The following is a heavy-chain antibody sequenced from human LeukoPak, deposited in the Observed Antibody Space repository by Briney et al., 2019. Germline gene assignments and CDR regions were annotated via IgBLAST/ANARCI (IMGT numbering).Heavy chain of an antibody. CDR3: AKDLRPMVRGVTEY. D-gene: IGHD3-10*01. Sequence: GRSLRLSCAASGFTFDDYAMYWFLQAPRKSLEWGSGISWNSGSIGYADSVKGRFTISRDNAKNSLYLQMNSLRAEDTALYYCAKDLRPMVRGVTEYRGQGTLVTVSS. CDR2: ISWNSGSI. V-gene: IGHV3-9*01. J-gene: IGHJ4*02. CDR1: GFTFDDYA.